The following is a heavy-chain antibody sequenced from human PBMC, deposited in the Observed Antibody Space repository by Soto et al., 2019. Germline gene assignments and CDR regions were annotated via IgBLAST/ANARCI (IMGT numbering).Heavy chain of an antibody. Sequence: SGPTLVKPTQTLTLTCTFSGFSLSTSGVGVGWIRQPPGKALEWLALIYWDDDKRYSPSLKSRLTITKDTSKNQVVLTMTNMDPVDTATYYCAHIKSLERQRMVRGSFDYWGQGTLVTVSS. CDR1: GFSLSTSGVG. D-gene: IGHD1-1*01. V-gene: IGHV2-5*02. J-gene: IGHJ4*02. CDR3: AHIKSLERQRMVRGSFDY. CDR2: IYWDDDK.